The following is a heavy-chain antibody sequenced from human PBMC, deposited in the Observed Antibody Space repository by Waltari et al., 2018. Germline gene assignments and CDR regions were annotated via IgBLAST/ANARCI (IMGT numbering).Heavy chain of an antibody. CDR3: ARGTPGGSYDFWSGYDYYYYGMDV. CDR2: ISSSGSTT. D-gene: IGHD3-3*01. CDR1: GFTFSSYA. V-gene: IGHV3-48*03. J-gene: IGHJ6*02. Sequence: EVQLVESGGGLVQPGGSLRLSCAASGFTFSSYAMNWVRKAPGKGLEWVSYISSSGSTTYYADSVKVRFPISRDNAKNSLYLQMNSLRAEDTAVYYCARGTPGGSYDFWSGYDYYYYGMDVWGQGTTVTVSS.